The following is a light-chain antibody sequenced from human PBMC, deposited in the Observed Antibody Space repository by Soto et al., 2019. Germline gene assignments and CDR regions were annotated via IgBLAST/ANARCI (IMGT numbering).Light chain of an antibody. CDR2: DVS. J-gene: IGLJ3*02. V-gene: IGLV2-11*01. Sequence: QSALTQPRSVSGSPGQSVTISCTGTSSDVGDYNYVSWYQQYPGKAPKLVIYDVSKRPSGVPDRFSGSKSGNTASLTISGLQAEDEADYYCCSFAGSYTFLVFGGGTKLTVL. CDR3: CSFAGSYTFLV. CDR1: SSDVGDYNY.